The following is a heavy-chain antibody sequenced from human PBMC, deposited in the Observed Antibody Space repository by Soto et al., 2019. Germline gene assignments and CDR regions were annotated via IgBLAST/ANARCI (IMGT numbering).Heavy chain of an antibody. Sequence: GESLKISCNGSGYSFTNYWIGWVGQVPGKGLEWMGSSYPGDCDTRYSPSFQGQVTISADKSISTAYLQWSSLKASDTVMYYCARHQWAVDGTGAFDIWGQGTMVRVSS. J-gene: IGHJ3*02. D-gene: IGHD6-19*01. V-gene: IGHV5-51*01. CDR2: SYPGDCDT. CDR1: GYSFTNYW. CDR3: ARHQWAVDGTGAFDI.